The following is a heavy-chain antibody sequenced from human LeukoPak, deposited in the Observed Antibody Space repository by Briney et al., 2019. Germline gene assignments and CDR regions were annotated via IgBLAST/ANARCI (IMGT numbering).Heavy chain of an antibody. J-gene: IGHJ3*02. CDR3: ASAQNYYDSSGQKVDAFDI. CDR1: GGTFISYA. V-gene: IGHV1-69*06. CDR2: IIPIFGTA. D-gene: IGHD3-22*01. Sequence: ASVKVSCKASGGTFISYAISWVRQAPGQGLECMGGIIPIFGTANYAQKFQGRVTITADKSTSTAYMELSSLRSEDTAVYYCASAQNYYDSSGQKVDAFDIWGQGTMVTVSS.